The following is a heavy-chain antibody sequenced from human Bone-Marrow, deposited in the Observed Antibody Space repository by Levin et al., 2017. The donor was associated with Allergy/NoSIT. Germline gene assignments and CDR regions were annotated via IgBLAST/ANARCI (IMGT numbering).Heavy chain of an antibody. J-gene: IGHJ4*02. CDR2: IYYSGST. CDR3: ARGTAAAGTDY. Sequence: SETLSLTCTVSGGSISSYYWSWIRQPPGKGLEWIGYIYYSGSTNYNPSLKSRVTISVDTSKNQFSLKLSSVTAADTAVYYCARGTAAAGTDYWGQGTLVTVSS. CDR1: GGSISSYY. V-gene: IGHV4-59*01. D-gene: IGHD6-13*01.